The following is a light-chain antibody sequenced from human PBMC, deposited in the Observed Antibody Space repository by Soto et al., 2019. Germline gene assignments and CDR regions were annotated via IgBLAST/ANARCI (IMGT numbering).Light chain of an antibody. CDR2: KAS. J-gene: IGKJ2*01. CDR3: QQYNNSPYT. Sequence: DIQMTQSPSTLSASVGDRVTITCRASQSISNWLAWYQQKPGKAPKLLIYKASDLESGVPSRFSGSGSGTEFTLTISRLQPDDFATYYCQQYNNSPYTFGQGTRLEI. CDR1: QSISNW. V-gene: IGKV1-5*03.